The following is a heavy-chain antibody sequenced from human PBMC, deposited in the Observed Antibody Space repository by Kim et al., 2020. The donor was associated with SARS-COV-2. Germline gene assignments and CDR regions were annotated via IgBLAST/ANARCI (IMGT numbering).Heavy chain of an antibody. Sequence: SETLSLTCTVSGGSISSSSYYWGWIRQPPGKGREWIGSIYYSGSTYYNPSLKSRVTISVDTSKNQFSLKLSSVTAADTAVYYCARHRWVATGPYFDYWG. CDR1: GGSISSSSYY. J-gene: IGHJ4*01. CDR3: ARHRWVATGPYFDY. D-gene: IGHD5-12*01. CDR2: IYYSGST. V-gene: IGHV4-39*01.